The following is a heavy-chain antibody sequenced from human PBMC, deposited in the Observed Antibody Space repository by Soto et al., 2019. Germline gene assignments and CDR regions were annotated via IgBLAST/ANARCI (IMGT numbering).Heavy chain of an antibody. CDR3: ARNKCATGEVDH. CDR1: GYTFTNYD. J-gene: IGHJ4*01. D-gene: IGHD4-17*01. Sequence: QVQLVQSGAEVKKPGASVRVSCKASGYTFTNYDINWMRQAGGQGLEWLGGMNPSSGQTGYAQKFQGRVTMTRDTSTMTAYVDLRGLRYGDAGVYYCARNKCATGEVDHWGHGTLVNVSS. CDR2: MNPSSGQT. V-gene: IGHV1-8*01.